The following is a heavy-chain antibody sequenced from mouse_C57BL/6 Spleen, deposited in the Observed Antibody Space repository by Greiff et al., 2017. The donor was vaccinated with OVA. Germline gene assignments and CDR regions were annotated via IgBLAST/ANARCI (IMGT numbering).Heavy chain of an antibody. V-gene: IGHV1-80*01. J-gene: IGHJ4*01. CDR1: GYAFSSYW. D-gene: IGHD1-1*01. Sequence: QVQLKESGAELVKPGASVKISCKASGYAFSSYWMNWVKQRPGKGLEWIGQIYPGDGDTNYNGKFKGKATLTADKSSSTAYMQLSSLTSEDSAVYFCARLREGAMDYWGQGTSVTVSS. CDR3: ARLREGAMDY. CDR2: IYPGDGDT.